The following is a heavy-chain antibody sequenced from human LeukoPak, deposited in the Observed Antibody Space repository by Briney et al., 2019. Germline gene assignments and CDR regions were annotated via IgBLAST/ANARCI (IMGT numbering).Heavy chain of an antibody. Sequence: SETLSLTCAVYGGSFSGYYWSWIRQPPGNGLDWIGEFNHSESTNYNPSLKSRVTISVDTSKNQFSLKLSSVTAADTAVYYCARGRGASGYYDSSGRSFDYWGQGTLVTVSS. D-gene: IGHD3-22*01. CDR3: ARGRGASGYYDSSGRSFDY. CDR1: GGSFSGYY. CDR2: FNHSEST. J-gene: IGHJ4*02. V-gene: IGHV4-34*01.